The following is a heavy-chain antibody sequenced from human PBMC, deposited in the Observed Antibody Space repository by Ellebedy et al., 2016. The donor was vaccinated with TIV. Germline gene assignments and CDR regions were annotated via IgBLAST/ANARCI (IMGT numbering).Heavy chain of an antibody. J-gene: IGHJ4*02. V-gene: IGHV5-51*01. CDR3: ARHSTPYSGYDTDFDF. Sequence: QVSCKGSGYSFRHYWIGWVRQMPGKGLEWIGIVYPEDSDPRYSPSFQGQVTISAANYISTAYLQWSSLKASDTATYYCARHSTPYSGYDTDFDFWGQGTLVTVSP. CDR1: GYSFRHYW. D-gene: IGHD5-12*01. CDR2: VYPEDSDP.